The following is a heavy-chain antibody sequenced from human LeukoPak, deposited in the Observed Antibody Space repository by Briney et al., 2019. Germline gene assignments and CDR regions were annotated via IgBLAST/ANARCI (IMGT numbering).Heavy chain of an antibody. J-gene: IGHJ4*02. Sequence: PGGSLRLSCAASGFTVSSTYVSWVRQAPGKGMEWVSVIYSGGATYYADSVKGRFTISRDNFKNTVHLQMNSLRVEDTAVYYCVTLYSTRVTDDYWGQRTLVTVSS. CDR1: GFTVSSTY. CDR3: VTLYSTRVTDDY. CDR2: IYSGGAT. V-gene: IGHV3-53*01. D-gene: IGHD2-21*02.